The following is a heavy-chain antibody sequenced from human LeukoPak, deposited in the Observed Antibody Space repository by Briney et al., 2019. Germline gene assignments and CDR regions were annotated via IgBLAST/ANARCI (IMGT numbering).Heavy chain of an antibody. Sequence: GGSLGLSCAASGFTFSSYEMNWVRQAPGKGLEWVSFISSSGSTIYYADSVRGRFTISRDNAKNSLYLQMNSLRAEDTAVYYCARGDYVRNNWFDPWGQGTLVTVSS. CDR2: ISSSGSTI. CDR1: GFTFSSYE. V-gene: IGHV3-48*03. D-gene: IGHD4-17*01. CDR3: ARGDYVRNNWFDP. J-gene: IGHJ5*02.